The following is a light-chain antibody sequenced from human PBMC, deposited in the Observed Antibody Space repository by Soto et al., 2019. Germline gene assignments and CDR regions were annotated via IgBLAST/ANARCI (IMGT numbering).Light chain of an antibody. J-gene: IGKJ1*01. Sequence: DIQITQSQSSVSASVGDRVTTTCRASQSISSWLAWYQQKPGKAPKLLIYAASTLQSGVPSRFSGSGSGTDFTLTISCLQSDDFATYYCQQYYSYPRRTFGQGTKVDIK. CDR3: QQYYSYPRRT. V-gene: IGKV1-5*01. CDR1: QSISSW. CDR2: AAS.